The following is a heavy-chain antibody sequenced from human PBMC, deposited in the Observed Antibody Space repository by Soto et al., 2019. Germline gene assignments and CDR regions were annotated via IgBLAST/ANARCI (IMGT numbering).Heavy chain of an antibody. CDR1: GGSINSYY. CDR3: AREVRAFDI. J-gene: IGHJ3*02. V-gene: IGHV4-59*01. CDR2: IYYSGAT. Sequence: QVQLQESGPGLVRPSETLSLTCTVSGGSINSYYWSWIRQPPGKGLEWIGYIYYSGATKYTPSLKSRVTMSVNTSKNQLSLKLRSVTAADTAVYYCAREVRAFDIWGQGTMVTVSS.